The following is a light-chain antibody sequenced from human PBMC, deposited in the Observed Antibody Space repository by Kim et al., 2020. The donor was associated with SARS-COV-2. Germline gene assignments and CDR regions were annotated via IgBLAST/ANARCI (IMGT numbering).Light chain of an antibody. J-gene: IGKJ4*01. CDR2: DAS. CDR1: QSVNSY. CDR3: LQCSKWPLT. V-gene: IGKV3-11*01. Sequence: EIVLTQSPASLSLSPGERASLSCRASQSVNSYLAWYQQKPGQAPRLLIYDASNRATGIPARFSGSGSGTDFTLTISSLEPEDFAVYYCLQCSKWPLTFGGGTTVDIK.